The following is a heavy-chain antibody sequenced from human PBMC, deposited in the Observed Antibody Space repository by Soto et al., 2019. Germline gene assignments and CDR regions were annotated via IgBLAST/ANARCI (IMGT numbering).Heavy chain of an antibody. J-gene: IGHJ4*02. Sequence: HPVGSLRLSCAASGFTFSSYAMHWVRQAPGKGLEWVAVISYDGSNKYYANSVKGRFTISRDNSKNTLYLQMNSLRAEDTAVYYCARDGLPEAYYYDSSGPKNSYYFDYWGQGTLVTVSS. CDR2: ISYDGSNK. CDR3: ARDGLPEAYYYDSSGPKNSYYFDY. D-gene: IGHD3-22*01. V-gene: IGHV3-30-3*01. CDR1: GFTFSSYA.